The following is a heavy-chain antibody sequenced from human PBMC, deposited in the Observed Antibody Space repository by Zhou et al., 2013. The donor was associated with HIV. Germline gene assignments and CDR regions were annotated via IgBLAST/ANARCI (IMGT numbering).Heavy chain of an antibody. CDR3: ARAPPPPNYSDGFVVGGSLDV. CDR2: ISGHNGKT. CDR1: GYTFNNYG. V-gene: IGHV1-18*01. Sequence: QVQLVQSGAEVKKPGASVKVSCKASGYTFNNYGISWVRQAPGQGLEWMGWISGHNGKTKEAQKFQGRVTMTTDTSTSTAYMEVRSLRFDDTAVYFCARAPPPPNYSDGFVVGGSLDVWGRGTKGHCLF. J-gene: IGHJ3*01. D-gene: IGHD6-19*01.